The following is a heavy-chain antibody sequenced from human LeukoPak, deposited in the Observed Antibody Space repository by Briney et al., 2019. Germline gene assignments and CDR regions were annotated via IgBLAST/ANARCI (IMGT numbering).Heavy chain of an antibody. CDR2: IKPDGTTK. Sequence: GGSLRLSCAASGFPFSSYSKTWVRQAPGKGLEWVANIKPDGTTKFYVDSVKGRSTISRDNALNSLYLQMNSLRAEDTAIYYCARSIPYGTTWYGRSDYWGQGTLVTVSS. D-gene: IGHD6-13*01. J-gene: IGHJ4*02. CDR1: GFPFSSYS. V-gene: IGHV3-7*03. CDR3: ARSIPYGTTWYGRSDY.